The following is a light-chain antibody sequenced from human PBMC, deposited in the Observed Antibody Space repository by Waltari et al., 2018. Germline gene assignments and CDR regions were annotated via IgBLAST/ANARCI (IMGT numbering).Light chain of an antibody. J-gene: IGLJ1*01. CDR1: RSNVGSNT. Sequence: QSVLTQPPSASGTPGQTVTISCSGSRSNVGSNTVNWFQQVPGTAPKLLIYSNHQRPSGVPDRFSGSKSGPSASLAISGLQSEDEADYYCAAWDDSLNAYVFGTGTQVPVL. CDR3: AAWDDSLNAYV. V-gene: IGLV1-44*01. CDR2: SNH.